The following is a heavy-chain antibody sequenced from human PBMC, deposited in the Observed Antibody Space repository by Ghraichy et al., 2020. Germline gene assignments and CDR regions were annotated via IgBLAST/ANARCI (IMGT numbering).Heavy chain of an antibody. D-gene: IGHD3-22*01. CDR3: AKDWLGYYDSSGYGWARGNWFDP. V-gene: IGHV3-23*01. J-gene: IGHJ5*02. Sequence: GESLNISCAASGFTFSSYAMSWVRQAPGKGLEWVSAISGSGGSTYYADSVKGRFTISRDNSKNTLYLQMNSLRAEDTAVYYCAKDWLGYYDSSGYGWARGNWFDPWGQGTLVTVSS. CDR1: GFTFSSYA. CDR2: ISGSGGST.